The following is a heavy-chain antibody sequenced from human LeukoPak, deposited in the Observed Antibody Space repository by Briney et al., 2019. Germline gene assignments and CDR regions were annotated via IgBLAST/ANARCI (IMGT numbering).Heavy chain of an antibody. J-gene: IGHJ4*02. V-gene: IGHV4-34*01. CDR3: ARGCSGAYDCIDY. Sequence: SETLSLTCAVYGGSFSGYFWSWIRQPPGKGLEWIAEINHSGSANYNPSLKSRVTISVDTSKNQFSLELSSVTAADTAVYYCARGCSGAYDCIDYWGQGSLVTVSS. CDR1: GGSFSGYF. D-gene: IGHD5-12*01. CDR2: INHSGSA.